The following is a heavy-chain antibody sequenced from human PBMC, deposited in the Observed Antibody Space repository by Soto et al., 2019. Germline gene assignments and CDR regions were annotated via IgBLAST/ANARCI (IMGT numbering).Heavy chain of an antibody. J-gene: IGHJ5*02. CDR1: GFTFSSYG. CDR3: AKGIAARLKYNWFDP. V-gene: IGHV3-30*18. Sequence: QVQLVESGGGEVQPGRSLRLSCAASGFTFSSYGMHWVRQAPGKGLEWVAVISYDGSNKYYADSVKGRFTISRDNSKNTLYLQMNSLRAEDTAVYYCAKGIAARLKYNWFDPWGQGTLVTVSS. CDR2: ISYDGSNK. D-gene: IGHD6-6*01.